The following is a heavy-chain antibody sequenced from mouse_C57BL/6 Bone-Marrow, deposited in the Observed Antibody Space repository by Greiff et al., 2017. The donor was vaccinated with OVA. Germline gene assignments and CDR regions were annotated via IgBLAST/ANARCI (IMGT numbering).Heavy chain of an antibody. CDR2: IDPNSGGT. CDR3: AREGNYYGPYAMVY. V-gene: IGHV1-72*01. Sequence: QVQLQQPGAELVKPGASVKLSCKASGYTFTSYWMHWVKQRPGRGLGWIGRIDPNSGGTKYNEKFKSKATLTVDKPSSTAYMQLSILTSEDSAVYYCAREGNYYGPYAMVYWGQGTSVTVSS. J-gene: IGHJ4*01. D-gene: IGHD1-1*01. CDR1: GYTFTSYW.